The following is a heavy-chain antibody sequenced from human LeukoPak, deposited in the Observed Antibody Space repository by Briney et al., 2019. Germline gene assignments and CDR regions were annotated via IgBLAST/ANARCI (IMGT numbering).Heavy chain of an antibody. V-gene: IGHV3-23*01. CDR2: ISGSGGST. J-gene: IGHJ4*02. Sequence: GGSLRLSCAASGFTFSSYAMGWVRQAPGKGLEWVSAISGSGGSTYYADSVKGRFTISRDNSKNTLYLQMNSLRAEDTAVYYCAKGPITMVRGVITPFDYWGQGTLVTVSS. CDR1: GFTFSSYA. D-gene: IGHD3-10*01. CDR3: AKGPITMVRGVITPFDY.